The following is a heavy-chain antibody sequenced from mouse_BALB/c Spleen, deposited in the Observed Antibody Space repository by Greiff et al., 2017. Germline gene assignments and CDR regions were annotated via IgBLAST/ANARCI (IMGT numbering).Heavy chain of an antibody. D-gene: IGHD2-3*01. V-gene: IGHV5-17*02. CDR3: ARSGRLLRGDAMDY. CDR2: ISSGSSTI. Sequence: EVMLVESGGGLVQPGGSRKLSCAASGFTFSSFGMHWVRQAPEKGLEWVAYISSGSSTIYYADTVKGRFTISRDNPKNTLFLQMTSLRSEDTAMYYCARSGRLLRGDAMDYWGQGTSVTVSS. J-gene: IGHJ4*01. CDR1: GFTFSSFG.